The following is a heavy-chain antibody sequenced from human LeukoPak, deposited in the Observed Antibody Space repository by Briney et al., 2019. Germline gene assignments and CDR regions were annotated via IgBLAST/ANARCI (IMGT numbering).Heavy chain of an antibody. D-gene: IGHD3-22*01. V-gene: IGHV3-7*01. Sequence: GGSLRLSCAASGFTISTYWMSWVRQAPGKGLEWVANIKQDGSEKYYVDSVKGRFTISRDNAMNSLYLQMNSLRAEDTAVYYCARKDDYYYDSNGRLPYYYGMDVWGQGTTVTVSS. J-gene: IGHJ6*02. CDR3: ARKDDYYYDSNGRLPYYYGMDV. CDR2: IKQDGSEK. CDR1: GFTISTYW.